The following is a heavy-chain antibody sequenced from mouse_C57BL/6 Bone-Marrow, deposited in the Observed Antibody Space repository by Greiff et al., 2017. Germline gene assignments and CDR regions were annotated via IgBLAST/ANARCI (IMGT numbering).Heavy chain of an antibody. CDR3: ARAYYGSKSWFAY. CDR2: IYPRDGST. Sequence: SGPELVKPGASVKLSCKASGYTFTSYDINWVKQRPGQGLEWIGWIYPRDGSTKYNEKFKGKATLTVDTSSSTAYMELHSLTSEDSAVYFCARAYYGSKSWFAYWGQGTLVTVSA. J-gene: IGHJ3*01. D-gene: IGHD1-1*01. CDR1: GYTFTSYD. V-gene: IGHV1-85*01.